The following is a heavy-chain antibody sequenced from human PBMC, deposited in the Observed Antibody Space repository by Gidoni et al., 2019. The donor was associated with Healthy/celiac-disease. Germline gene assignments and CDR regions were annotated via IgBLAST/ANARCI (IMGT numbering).Heavy chain of an antibody. CDR2: IYPGDSDT. V-gene: IGHV5-51*01. Sequence: EVPLVQSGAEVKKPGESLTISCKGSGYSFTRYWIGWVRQMPGKGLEWMGIIYPGDSDTRDSPSFQGQVTISADKSISTAYLQWSSLKASDTAMYYCARHPYCGGDCSNWYFDLWGRGTLVTVSS. CDR3: ARHPYCGGDCSNWYFDL. CDR1: GYSFTRYW. J-gene: IGHJ2*01. D-gene: IGHD2-21*02.